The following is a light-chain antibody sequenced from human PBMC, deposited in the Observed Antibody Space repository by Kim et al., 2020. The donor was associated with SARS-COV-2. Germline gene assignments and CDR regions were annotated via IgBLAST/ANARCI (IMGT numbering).Light chain of an antibody. J-gene: IGKJ1*01. Sequence: DIQMTQSPPTVSASVGDTVTITCRASQSVSPWLAWYQQKPGKAPKLLIYRSSTLESGVSSRFSGRGLGTDFTLTISSLQPDDFATYYCQQYDSGSGTFGQGTKVDIK. V-gene: IGKV1-5*03. CDR2: RSS. CDR1: QSVSPW. CDR3: QQYDSGSGT.